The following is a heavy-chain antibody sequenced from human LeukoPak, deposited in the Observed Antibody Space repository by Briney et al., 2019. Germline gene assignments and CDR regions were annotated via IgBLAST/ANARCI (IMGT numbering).Heavy chain of an antibody. Sequence: SETLSLTCTVSGGSMNGYFWSWIRQPPGKGLEWIAYMYYSGSANYNPSVKSRVTISVDTSQNQFSLDLSSVTAADTAVYYCTRDPRDWGQGTLVTVSS. CDR2: MYYSGSA. CDR3: TRDPRD. V-gene: IGHV4-59*01. J-gene: IGHJ4*02. CDR1: GGSMNGYF.